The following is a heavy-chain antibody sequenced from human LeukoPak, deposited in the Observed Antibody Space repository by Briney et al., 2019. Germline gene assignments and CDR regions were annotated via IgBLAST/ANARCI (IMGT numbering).Heavy chain of an antibody. CDR3: AAPSGGGWSIDY. V-gene: IGHV4-38-2*02. J-gene: IGHJ4*02. CDR2: IYHSGST. Sequence: SETLSLTCTVSGYSISSGYYWGWIRQPPGKGLEWIGSIYHSGSTYYNPSLKSRVTISVDTSKNQFSLKLSSVTAADTAVYYCAAPSGGGWSIDYWGQGTLVTVSS. D-gene: IGHD6-19*01. CDR1: GYSISSGYY.